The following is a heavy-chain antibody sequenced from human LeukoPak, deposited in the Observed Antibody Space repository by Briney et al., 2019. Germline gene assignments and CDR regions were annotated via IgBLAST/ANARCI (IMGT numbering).Heavy chain of an antibody. CDR3: ARGLAVAGVTFDY. CDR1: GYTFTGYY. V-gene: IGHV1-2*02. J-gene: IGHJ4*02. D-gene: IGHD6-19*01. CDR2: INPNSGGT. Sequence: GASVKVSCKASGYTFTGYYMYWVRQAPGQGLEWMGWINPNSGGTNYAQKFQGRVTMTRDTSISTAYMELSRLRSDDTAVYYCARGLAVAGVTFDYWGQGTLVTVSS.